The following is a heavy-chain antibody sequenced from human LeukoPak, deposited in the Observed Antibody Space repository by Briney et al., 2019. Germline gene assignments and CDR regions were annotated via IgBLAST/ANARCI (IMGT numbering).Heavy chain of an antibody. Sequence: SVKVSCMGSGFTFTDYYINWVRQAPGQGREWMGWINPNSGDTNYAQRFQARVTMTSDTSITPAYIDLNLLRSDDTAVYYCARGDYYGSGKVVAAWGQGTPVTVSS. CDR1: GFTFTDYY. CDR3: ARGDYYGSGKVVAA. J-gene: IGHJ5*02. CDR2: INPNSGDT. V-gene: IGHV1-2*02. D-gene: IGHD3-10*01.